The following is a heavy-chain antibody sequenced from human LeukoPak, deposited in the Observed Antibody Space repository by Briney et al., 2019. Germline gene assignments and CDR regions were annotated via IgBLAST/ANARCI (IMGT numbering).Heavy chain of an antibody. CDR2: IYYSGST. CDR3: ARDTSGYRRGSFDY. Sequence: SETLSLTCTVSGASISTYYWSWIRQPPGKGLEWIGYIYYSGSTNYNPSLKSRVTISVDTSKNQFSLKLSSLTAADTAVYYCARDTSGYRRGSFDYWGQGTLVTVSS. V-gene: IGHV4-59*01. CDR1: GASISTYY. D-gene: IGHD3-22*01. J-gene: IGHJ4*02.